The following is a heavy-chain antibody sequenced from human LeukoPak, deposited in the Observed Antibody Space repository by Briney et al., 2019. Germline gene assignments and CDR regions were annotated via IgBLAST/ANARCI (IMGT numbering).Heavy chain of an antibody. CDR2: IYHSGST. Sequence: SETLSLTCAVYGGSFSGYYWGWIRQPPGKGLEWIGSIYHSGSTYYNPSLKSRVTISVDTSKNQFSLNLFSVTAADTAMYYCTRANGYGLIDYWGQGTLVTVSS. CDR3: TRANGYGLIDY. CDR1: GGSFSGYY. V-gene: IGHV4-34*01. J-gene: IGHJ4*02. D-gene: IGHD3-10*01.